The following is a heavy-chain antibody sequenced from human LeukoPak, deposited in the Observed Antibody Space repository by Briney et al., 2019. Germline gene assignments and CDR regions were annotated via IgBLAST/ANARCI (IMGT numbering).Heavy chain of an antibody. V-gene: IGHV3-30*18. D-gene: IGHD1-26*01. CDR3: AKAHRQWELSGY. CDR1: GFTFSSYG. Sequence: GGSLRLSCAASGFTFSSYGMHWVRQAPGKGLEWVAVVSYDGSNKYYADSVKGRFTISRDNSKNTLYLQMNSLRAEDTAVYYCAKAHRQWELSGYWGQGTLVTVSS. J-gene: IGHJ4*02. CDR2: VSYDGSNK.